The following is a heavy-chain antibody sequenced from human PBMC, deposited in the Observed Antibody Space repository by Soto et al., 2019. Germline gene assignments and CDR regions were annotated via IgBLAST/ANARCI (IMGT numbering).Heavy chain of an antibody. CDR1: GFTFSRYG. V-gene: IGHV3-33*01. CDR2: IWYDGSNI. D-gene: IGHD6-19*01. CDR3: ARDREQWLVGYYFDY. J-gene: IGHJ4*02. Sequence: GSLRLSCAASGFTFSRYGMHWVRQAPGGGLEWVAVIWYDGSNIYYADSVKGRFTISRDNSKDTLDLQMNSLRAEDTAVYYCARDREQWLVGYYFDYWGQGTLVTVSS.